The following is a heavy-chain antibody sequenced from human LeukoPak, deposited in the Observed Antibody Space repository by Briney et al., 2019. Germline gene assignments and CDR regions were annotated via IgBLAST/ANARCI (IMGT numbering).Heavy chain of an antibody. V-gene: IGHV1-2*02. CDR1: GYTFTGYY. J-gene: IGHJ3*02. CDR2: INPNSGGT. Sequence: ASVKVSCKASGYTFTGYYMHWVRQAPGQGLEWMGWINPNSGGTNYAQKFQGRVTMTRDTSISTAYMEPSRLRSDDTAVYYCARDKWSGYYYDAFDIWGQGTMVTVSS. CDR3: ARDKWSGYYYDAFDI. D-gene: IGHD3-22*01.